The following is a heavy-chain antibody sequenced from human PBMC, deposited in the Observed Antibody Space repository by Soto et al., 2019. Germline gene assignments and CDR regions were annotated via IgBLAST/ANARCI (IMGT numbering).Heavy chain of an antibody. CDR1: GVSLNTADTW. V-gene: IGHV4-30-4*01. CDR3: VRSRQMESGNDYGLDV. D-gene: IGHD1-1*01. CDR2: YHSGGST. J-gene: IGHJ6*02. Sequence: QVQLQESGSGLVKPSQSLSLTCTVSGVSLNTADTWWSWIRQSPGKGLEFIGYYHSGGSTYYDASFRSRVILSADATNSQFSLKLSSVTVADTAVSFCVRSRQMESGNDYGLDVWGQGTTVTVSS.